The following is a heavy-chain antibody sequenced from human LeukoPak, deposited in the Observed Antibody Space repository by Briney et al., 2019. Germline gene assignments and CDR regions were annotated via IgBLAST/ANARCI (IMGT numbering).Heavy chain of an antibody. D-gene: IGHD3-22*01. Sequence: GESLKISCKGSGYSFTSYWIGWVRQMPGKGLEWMGIIYPGDSDTRYSPSFQGQVTISADKSISTAYLQWSSLKASDTVMYYCARQGKTADRGVDYWGQGTLVTVSS. CDR2: IYPGDSDT. CDR1: GYSFTSYW. V-gene: IGHV5-51*01. CDR3: ARQGKTADRGVDY. J-gene: IGHJ4*02.